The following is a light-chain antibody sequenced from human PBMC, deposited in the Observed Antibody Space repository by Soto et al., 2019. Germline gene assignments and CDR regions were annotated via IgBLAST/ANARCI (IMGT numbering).Light chain of an antibody. J-gene: IGKJ4*01. V-gene: IGKV3-15*01. CDR2: GAS. CDR1: QTISSN. CDR3: QQYNNWLT. Sequence: VVMTQSPATLSVSPGETATLSCRASQTISSNLAWYQQQPGQAPRLLIYGASTRATGVPARFSGSGSGTEFTLTISSLQSEDFAVYYCQQYNNWLTVGGGTKVEIK.